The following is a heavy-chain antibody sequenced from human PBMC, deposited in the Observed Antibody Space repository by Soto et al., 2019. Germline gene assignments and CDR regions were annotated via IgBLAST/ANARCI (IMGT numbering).Heavy chain of an antibody. Sequence: EVQLLESGGGLVQPGGSLRLSCAASGFTFSSYAMSWVRQAPGKGLEWVSAISGSGGSTYYADSVKGRFTISRDNAKNTLYLQMNSLRAEDTAVYYCAKDQNSDTVTTDFDYWGQGTLVTVSS. CDR3: AKDQNSDTVTTDFDY. D-gene: IGHD4-17*01. CDR1: GFTFSSYA. J-gene: IGHJ4*02. V-gene: IGHV3-23*01. CDR2: ISGSGGST.